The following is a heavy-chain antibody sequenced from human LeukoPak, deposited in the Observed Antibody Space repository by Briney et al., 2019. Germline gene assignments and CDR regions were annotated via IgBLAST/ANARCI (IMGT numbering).Heavy chain of an antibody. CDR2: IDPKSGAT. J-gene: IGHJ3*02. V-gene: IGHV1-2*02. Sequence: ASVKVSCKTSGYTLTDNYIHWVRQAPGEGLEWMGWIDPKSGATNYAQKFQGRVTLTSDTSITTAYMELSSLRAEDTAVYYCVRGGGPSYEYNAFDIWGRGTMVTVSS. CDR1: GYTLTDNY. D-gene: IGHD3-16*01. CDR3: VRGGGPSYEYNAFDI.